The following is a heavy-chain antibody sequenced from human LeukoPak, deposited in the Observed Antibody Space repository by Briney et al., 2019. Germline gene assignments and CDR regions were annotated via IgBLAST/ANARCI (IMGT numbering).Heavy chain of an antibody. J-gene: IGHJ4*02. D-gene: IGHD3-10*01. Sequence: PGGSLRLSCAASGFTFSSYAMSWVRQAPGKGLEWVSAISGSGGSTYYADSVKGRFTISRDNSKNTLYLQMNSLRAEDTAVYYCAKAVPRVSITMVRGVATDYWGQGTLVTVSS. CDR2: ISGSGGST. V-gene: IGHV3-23*01. CDR1: GFTFSSYA. CDR3: AKAVPRVSITMVRGVATDY.